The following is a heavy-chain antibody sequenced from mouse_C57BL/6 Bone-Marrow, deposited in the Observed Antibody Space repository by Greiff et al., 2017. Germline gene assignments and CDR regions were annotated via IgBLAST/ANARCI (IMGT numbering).Heavy chain of an antibody. CDR2: INYDGSST. J-gene: IGHJ2*01. CDR3: ARGDLVGDYFDY. V-gene: IGHV5-16*01. CDR1: GFTFSDYY. Sequence: DVKLVESEGGLVQPGSSMKLSCTASGFTFSDYYMAWVRQVPEKGLEWVANINYDGSSTYYLDSLKSRFIISRDNAKNILYLQMSSLKSEDTATYYCARGDLVGDYFDYWGQGTTLTVSS. D-gene: IGHD1-1*01.